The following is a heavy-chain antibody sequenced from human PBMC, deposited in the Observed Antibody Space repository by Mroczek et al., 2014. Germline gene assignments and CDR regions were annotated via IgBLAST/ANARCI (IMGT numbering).Heavy chain of an antibody. D-gene: IGHD1-26*01. CDR3: ARERPPYSGGFLGPWFDP. CDR2: IYTSGST. CDR1: GGSISSYY. J-gene: IGHJ5*02. V-gene: IGHV4-4*07. Sequence: QVQLQESGPGLVKPSQTLSLTCTVSGGSISSYYWSWIRQPAGKGLEWIGRIYTSGSTNYNPSLKSRVTMSVDTSKNQFSLKLSSVTAADTAVYYCARERPPYSGGFLGPWFDPWGQGTLVTVSS.